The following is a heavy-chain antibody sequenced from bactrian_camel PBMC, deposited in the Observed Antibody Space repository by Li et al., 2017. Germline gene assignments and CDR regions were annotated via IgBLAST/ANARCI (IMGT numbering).Heavy chain of an antibody. J-gene: IGHJ6*01. D-gene: IGHD5*01. CDR1: KYIHNTHT. CDR2: IDSDGDT. CDR3: AAGQGVGWCLDVIRVGAEADFDY. Sequence: HVQLVESGGGAVQAGGSLRLSCAASKYIHNTHTVTWFRQGPGTEREGVATIDSDGDTAYAESMKGRFTISVDNAKNTLYLQMNSLKPEDTGTYTCAAGQGVGWCLDVIRVGAEADFDYWGHGTQVTVS. V-gene: IGHV3S53*01.